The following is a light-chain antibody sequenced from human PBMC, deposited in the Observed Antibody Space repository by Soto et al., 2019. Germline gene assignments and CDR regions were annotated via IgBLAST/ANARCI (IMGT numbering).Light chain of an antibody. Sequence: QSVLTQPPSVSGTPGQMVTISCSGGISNIGTNYVHWFQQLPGTAPKVLSNRDNQRPSGVPDRFSGSKSGTSASLAISGLRSEDEAEYYCAAWDDTVRSYVFGTGTKVTVL. CDR2: RDN. CDR1: ISNIGTNY. J-gene: IGLJ1*01. V-gene: IGLV1-47*01. CDR3: AAWDDTVRSYV.